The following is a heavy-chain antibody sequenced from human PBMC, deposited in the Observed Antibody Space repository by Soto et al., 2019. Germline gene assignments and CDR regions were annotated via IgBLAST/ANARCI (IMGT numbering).Heavy chain of an antibody. D-gene: IGHD3-10*01. CDR2: IYYSGST. Sequence: TLSLTCTVSGGSISSGGYYWSWIRQHPGKGLEWIGYIYYSGSTYYNPSLKSRVTISVDTSKNQFSLKLSSVTAADTAVYYCARITMVQGVMGYYGMDVWGQGTTVTVSS. V-gene: IGHV4-31*03. CDR1: GGSISSGGYY. J-gene: IGHJ6*02. CDR3: ARITMVQGVMGYYGMDV.